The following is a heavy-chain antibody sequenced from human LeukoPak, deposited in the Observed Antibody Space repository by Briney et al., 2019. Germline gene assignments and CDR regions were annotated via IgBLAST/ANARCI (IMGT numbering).Heavy chain of an antibody. CDR1: GFSLSNFQ. J-gene: IGHJ6*02. V-gene: IGHV3-30-3*01. CDR2: ISLDGSTE. CDR3: AVLAAATPLGSYYYGMDV. D-gene: IGHD2-2*01. Sequence: GGSLRLSCVASGFSLSNFQMYWVRQAPGKGLEWVSIISLDGSTEFYADSVKGRFTISRDNSKNTLYLQMNSLRAEDTAVYYCAVLAAATPLGSYYYGMDVWGQGTTVTVSS.